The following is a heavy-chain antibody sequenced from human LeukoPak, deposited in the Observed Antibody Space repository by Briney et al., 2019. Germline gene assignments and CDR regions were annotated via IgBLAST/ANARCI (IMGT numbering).Heavy chain of an antibody. Sequence: SETLSLTCTVSGGSISSYYWSWIRQPPGKGLEWIGYIYYSGSTNYNSSLKSRVTISIDTSMNQFSLKLTSVTAADTAVYYCARRANEAFDIWGQGTMVAVSS. J-gene: IGHJ3*02. V-gene: IGHV4-59*01. CDR2: IYYSGST. CDR1: GGSISSYY. CDR3: ARRANEAFDI.